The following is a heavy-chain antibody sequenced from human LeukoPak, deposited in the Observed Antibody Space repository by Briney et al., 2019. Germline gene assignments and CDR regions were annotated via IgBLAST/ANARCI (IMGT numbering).Heavy chain of an antibody. CDR3: AKEVITMVRGVINYYMDV. CDR2: ISGDGGST. V-gene: IGHV3-43*02. J-gene: IGHJ6*03. D-gene: IGHD3-10*01. Sequence: GGSLRLSCAASGFTFDDYAMHWVRQAPGKGLEWVSLISGDGGSTYYADSVKGRFTISRDNSKNSLYLQMNSLRTEDTALYYCAKEVITMVRGVINYYMDVWGKGTTVTDSS. CDR1: GFTFDDYA.